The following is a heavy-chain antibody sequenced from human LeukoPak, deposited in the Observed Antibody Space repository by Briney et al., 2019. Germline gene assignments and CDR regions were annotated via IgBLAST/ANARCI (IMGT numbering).Heavy chain of an antibody. Sequence: SQTLSLTCTVSGGSISSGGYYWSWIRQPPGKGLEWIGEINHSGSTNYNPSLKSRVTISVDMSKNQFSLKLSSVTAADTAMYYCAVAGYGRRFDNWGQGPLVTVSS. D-gene: IGHD5-18*01. V-gene: IGHV4-30-2*01. CDR1: GGSISSGGYY. CDR2: INHSGST. J-gene: IGHJ4*02. CDR3: AVAGYGRRFDN.